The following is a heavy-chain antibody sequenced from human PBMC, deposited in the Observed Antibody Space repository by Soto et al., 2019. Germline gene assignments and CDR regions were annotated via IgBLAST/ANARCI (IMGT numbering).Heavy chain of an antibody. J-gene: IGHJ3*02. CDR2: ISSSSSYI. Sequence: GGSLRLSCAATGFTFSSYSMNWVRQAPGKGLEWVSSISSSSSYIYYADSVKGRFTISRDNAKNSLYLQMNSLRAEDTAVYYCARDRYYYDSSGLDAFDIWGQGTMVTVSS. CDR1: GFTFSSYS. D-gene: IGHD3-22*01. CDR3: ARDRYYYDSSGLDAFDI. V-gene: IGHV3-21*01.